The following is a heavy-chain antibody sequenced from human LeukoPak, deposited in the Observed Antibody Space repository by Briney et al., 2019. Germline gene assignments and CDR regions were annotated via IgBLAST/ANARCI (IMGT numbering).Heavy chain of an antibody. J-gene: IGHJ5*02. CDR1: GYSFTSHY. D-gene: IGHD3-3*01. Sequence: GASVKVSCKASGYSFTSHYLHWVRQAPGQGLEWMGLINPSGGSTNYVQNFQGRVTVTRDMSTSTVYMELSGLTSEDTAMYYCAREAVTIFGLVRTQTTKTPHRFDPWGQGTLVTVSS. CDR2: INPSGGST. CDR3: AREAVTIFGLVRTQTTKTPHRFDP. V-gene: IGHV1-46*01.